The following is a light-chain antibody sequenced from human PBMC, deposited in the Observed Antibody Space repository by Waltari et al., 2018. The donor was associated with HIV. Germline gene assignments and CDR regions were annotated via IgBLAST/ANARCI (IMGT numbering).Light chain of an antibody. J-gene: IGLJ1*01. CDR3: CSYAGGNSYV. CDR2: EVN. CDR1: SSDVGNYNF. Sequence: QSALTQPASVSASPGQSITISCTGTSSDVGNYNFVSWYRQFPDKAPQLLIFEVNKRPSGVSNRFSGSKSGNSASLTIAGLLADDEADYYCCSYAGGNSYVFGTGTKVTVL. V-gene: IGLV2-23*02.